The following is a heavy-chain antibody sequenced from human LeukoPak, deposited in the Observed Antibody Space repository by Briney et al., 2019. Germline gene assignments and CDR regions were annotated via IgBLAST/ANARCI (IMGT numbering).Heavy chain of an antibody. J-gene: IGHJ5*02. V-gene: IGHV3-53*01. Sequence: GGSLRLSCAASGFTVSSNYMSWVRQAPGKGLGWVSVIYSGGSTYYADSVKGRFTISRDNSKNTLYLQMNSLRAEDTAVYYCAREGPSNWFDPWGQGTLVTVSS. CDR2: IYSGGST. CDR3: AREGPSNWFDP. CDR1: GFTVSSNY.